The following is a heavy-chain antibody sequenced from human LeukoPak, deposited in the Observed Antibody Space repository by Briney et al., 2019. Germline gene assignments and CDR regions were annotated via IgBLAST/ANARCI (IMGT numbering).Heavy chain of an antibody. CDR3: AKSYYGSGSYYY. Sequence: KPSETLSLTCAVYGGSFSGYYWSWIRQPPGKGLEWIGEINHRGSTNYKSSLMSRVTMSIDTSKNRFSLKLSSVTAADTAVYYCAKSYYGSGSYYYWGQGTLVTVSS. CDR2: INHRGST. D-gene: IGHD3-10*01. J-gene: IGHJ4*02. CDR1: GGSFSGYY. V-gene: IGHV4-34*01.